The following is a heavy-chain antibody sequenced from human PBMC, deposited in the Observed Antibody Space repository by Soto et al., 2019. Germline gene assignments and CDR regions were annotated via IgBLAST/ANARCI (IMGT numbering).Heavy chain of an antibody. CDR1: GFTFSSYA. Sequence: PGGSLRLSCAASGFTFSSYAMSWVRQAPGKGLEWVSAISGSGGSTYYADSVKGRFTISRDNSKNTLYLQMNSLRAEDTAVYYCAKDRYYDSSGYYPPPTFYFDYWGQGTLVTVSS. CDR2: ISGSGGST. CDR3: AKDRYYDSSGYYPPPTFYFDY. D-gene: IGHD3-22*01. J-gene: IGHJ4*02. V-gene: IGHV3-23*01.